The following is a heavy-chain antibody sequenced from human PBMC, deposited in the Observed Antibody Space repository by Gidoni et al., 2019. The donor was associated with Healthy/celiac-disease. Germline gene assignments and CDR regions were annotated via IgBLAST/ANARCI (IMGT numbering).Heavy chain of an antibody. Sequence: QVQLVQSGAEVKKPGSSVTVSCQASGCTFSSYAISWVRQAHGQGLAGMGGIIPIFGTSNDAQKFQGIVTITADKSTSTAYMELSSLRSDDTAVYYCASYYDSSYFDYWGQGTLVTVFS. D-gene: IGHD3-22*01. CDR3: ASYYDSSYFDY. CDR1: GCTFSSYA. V-gene: IGHV1-69*06. J-gene: IGHJ4*02. CDR2: IIPIFGTS.